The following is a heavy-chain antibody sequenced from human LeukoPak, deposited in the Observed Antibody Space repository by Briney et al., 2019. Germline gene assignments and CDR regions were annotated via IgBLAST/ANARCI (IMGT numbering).Heavy chain of an antibody. CDR1: GFTVSSNY. D-gene: IGHD3-10*01. CDR3: ARDSHYGSGNSGY. J-gene: IGHJ4*02. CDR2: IYSGGST. V-gene: IGHV3-66*01. Sequence: GGSLRLSCAASGFTVSSNYMSWVRQAPGKGLEWVSVIYSGGSTYYAGSVKGRFTISRDNSKNTLYLQMNSLRAEDTAVYYCARDSHYGSGNSGYWGQGTLVTVSS.